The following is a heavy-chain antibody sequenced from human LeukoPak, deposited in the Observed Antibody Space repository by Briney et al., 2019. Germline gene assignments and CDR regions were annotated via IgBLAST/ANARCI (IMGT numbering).Heavy chain of an antibody. D-gene: IGHD3-22*01. CDR1: GGSISSYY. CDR2: VYYSGST. CDR3: ASHNNYYDSSGYYFDY. Sequence: PSETLSLTCAVSGGSISSYYWSWIRQPPGKGLEWIGYVYYSGSTNYNPSLKSRVTISVDTSKNQFSLKLSSVTAADTAVYYCASHNNYYDSSGYYFDYWGQGTLVTVSS. J-gene: IGHJ4*02. V-gene: IGHV4-59*12.